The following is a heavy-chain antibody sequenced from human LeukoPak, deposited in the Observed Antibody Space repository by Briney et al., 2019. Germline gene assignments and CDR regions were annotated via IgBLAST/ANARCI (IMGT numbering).Heavy chain of an antibody. CDR3: ARDWCGGGSCYYFDH. CDR1: GFTFSTYW. J-gene: IGHJ4*02. CDR2: INTDGSST. Sequence: GGSLRLSCAASGFTFSTYWMHWVRQAPGKGLVWVSRINTDGSSTTYADSVKGRFTLSRDNARNTLFLQMNSLRAEDTAVYYCARDWCGGGSCYYFDHWGQGTLVTVSS. D-gene: IGHD2-15*01. V-gene: IGHV3-74*01.